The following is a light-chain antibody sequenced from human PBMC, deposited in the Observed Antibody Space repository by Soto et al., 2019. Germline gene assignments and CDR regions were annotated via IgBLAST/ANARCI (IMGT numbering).Light chain of an antibody. J-gene: IGLJ1*01. CDR1: SSDVGGYNY. V-gene: IGLV2-14*01. Sequence: QLVLTQPASVSGYPGQSITISCTGTSSDVGGYNYVSWYQQHPGKAPKLMIYDVSNRPSGVSNRFSGSKSGNTASLTISGLQAEDEADYYCSSYTSSSTYVFGTGTKLTVL. CDR2: DVS. CDR3: SSYTSSSTYV.